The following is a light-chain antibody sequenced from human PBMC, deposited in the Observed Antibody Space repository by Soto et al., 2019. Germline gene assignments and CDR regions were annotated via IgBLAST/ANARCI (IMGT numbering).Light chain of an antibody. CDR1: SGHSSYI. CDR3: ENWDSNTRV. Sequence: QSVLTQPPYASASLGASVTLTCTLSSGHSSYIIAWHQQQPGKAPRYLMKLEGSGSYNKGSGVPDRFSGSSSGADRYLTISALQFEDEADYYCENWDSNTRVFGGGTPLTVL. CDR2: LEGSGSY. V-gene: IGLV4-60*02. J-gene: IGLJ3*02.